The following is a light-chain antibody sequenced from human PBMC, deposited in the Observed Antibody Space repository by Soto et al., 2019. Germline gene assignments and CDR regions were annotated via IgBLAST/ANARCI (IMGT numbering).Light chain of an antibody. V-gene: IGKV3D-15*01. Sequence: EIVVTQFPATLSESPGERVTLSCRASQSVSTNLAWYQQRPGEAPRLLIFDASARAVDIPGRFSGSGSGTEFTLTISSLQPEDFAVYFCHSYDKWPPGAFGQGTKVDI. CDR2: DAS. J-gene: IGKJ1*01. CDR3: HSYDKWPPGA. CDR1: QSVSTN.